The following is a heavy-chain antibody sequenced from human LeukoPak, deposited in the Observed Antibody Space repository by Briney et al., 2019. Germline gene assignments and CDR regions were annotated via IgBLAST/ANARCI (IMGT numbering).Heavy chain of an antibody. V-gene: IGHV3-7*03. CDR3: ARIRYQLLRDNRFDP. D-gene: IGHD2-2*01. Sequence: SGGSLRLSCAASGFTFSSYWMSWVRQAPGKGLEWVANIKQDGSEKYYVDSVKGRFTISRDNAKNSLYLQMNSLRAEDTAVYYCARIRYQLLRDNRFDPWGQGTLVTVSS. CDR1: GFTFSSYW. J-gene: IGHJ5*02. CDR2: IKQDGSEK.